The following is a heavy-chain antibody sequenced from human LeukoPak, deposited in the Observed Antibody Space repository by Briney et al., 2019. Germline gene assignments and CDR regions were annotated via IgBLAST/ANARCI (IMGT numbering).Heavy chain of an antibody. Sequence: PGGSLRLSCAASGFTFSTYGMHWVRQAPGKGLERVAAIWYDGSNKYYIDSVRGRSTISRDNSRNTLYLQMNSLRAEDTAVYYCARGFDSGYDFGYWGQGTLVTVSS. CDR1: GFTFSTYG. J-gene: IGHJ4*02. CDR2: IWYDGSNK. D-gene: IGHD5-12*01. V-gene: IGHV3-33*01. CDR3: ARGFDSGYDFGY.